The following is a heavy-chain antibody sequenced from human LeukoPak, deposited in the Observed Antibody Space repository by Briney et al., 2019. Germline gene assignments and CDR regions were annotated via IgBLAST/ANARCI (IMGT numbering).Heavy chain of an antibody. CDR3: AKDRNGRKPDIAAAGDPFDY. CDR1: GYTFDSYA. Sequence: GGSLRLSCTASGYTFDSYAMHWVRQAPGKGLEWLAGISWNSGSIGYADSVKRRFNISRDNAKNSLYLQMNSLRAEDTALYYCAKDRNGRKPDIAAAGDPFDYWGQGTLVTVSS. D-gene: IGHD6-13*01. V-gene: IGHV3-9*01. CDR2: ISWNSGSI. J-gene: IGHJ4*02.